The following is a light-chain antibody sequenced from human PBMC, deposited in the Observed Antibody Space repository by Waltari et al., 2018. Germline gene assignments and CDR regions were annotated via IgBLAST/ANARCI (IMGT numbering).Light chain of an antibody. CDR2: DVS. CDR1: NSDVGTYNY. Sequence: QSALTQPASVSGSPGQWITISCTGSNSDVGTYNYVSWYQQHPGKDPKLMIYDVSKRPSGVSDRFYGSKSGNTASLTISGLQAEDEADYYCSSYTSSSTLVFGGGTKVTVL. J-gene: IGLJ3*02. CDR3: SSYTSSSTLV. V-gene: IGLV2-14*01.